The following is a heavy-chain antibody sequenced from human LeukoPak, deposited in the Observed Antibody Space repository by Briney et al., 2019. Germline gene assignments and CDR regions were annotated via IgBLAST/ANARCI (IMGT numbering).Heavy chain of an antibody. J-gene: IGHJ4*02. CDR2: IYYSGST. Sequence: SETLSLPCTVSGGSISSYYWSWIRQPPGKGLEWIGYIYYSGSTNYNPSLKSRVTISVDTSKNQFSLKLSSVTAADTAVYYCARDQAVAGIWIDYWGQGTLVTVSS. CDR1: GGSISSYY. V-gene: IGHV4-59*01. CDR3: ARDQAVAGIWIDY. D-gene: IGHD6-19*01.